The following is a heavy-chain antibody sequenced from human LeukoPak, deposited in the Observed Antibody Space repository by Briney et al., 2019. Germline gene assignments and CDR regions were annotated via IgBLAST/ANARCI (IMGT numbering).Heavy chain of an antibody. CDR2: ISYDGSNK. J-gene: IGHJ4*02. V-gene: IGHV3-30*18. CDR1: GFTFSSYG. CDR3: AKDKYCSSTSCLDY. D-gene: IGHD2-2*01. Sequence: GGSLRLSCAASGFTFSSYGMHWVRQAPGKGLEWVAVISYDGSNKYYADSVKGRFTISRDNSKNTLYLQMNSLRAEDTAVYYCAKDKYCSSTSCLDYWGPGTLVTVSS.